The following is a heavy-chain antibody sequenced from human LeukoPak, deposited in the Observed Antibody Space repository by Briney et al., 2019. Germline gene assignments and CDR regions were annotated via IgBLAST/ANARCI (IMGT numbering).Heavy chain of an antibody. CDR3: AKVFDYDILTGYYGDYYFDY. D-gene: IGHD3-9*01. J-gene: IGHJ4*02. Sequence: AGGSLRLSCAASGFTFSSYAMSWVRQAPGKGLEWVSAISGSGSSTYYADSVKGRFTISRDNSKNTLYLQMNSLRAEDTAVYYCAKVFDYDILTGYYGDYYFDYWGQGTLVTVSS. V-gene: IGHV3-23*01. CDR2: ISGSGSST. CDR1: GFTFSSYA.